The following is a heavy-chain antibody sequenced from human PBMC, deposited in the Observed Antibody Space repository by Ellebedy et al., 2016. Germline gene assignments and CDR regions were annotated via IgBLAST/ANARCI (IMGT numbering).Heavy chain of an antibody. Sequence: SETLSLXXAVSGGSISSSNWWSWVRQPPGKGLEWIGEIYHSGSTNYNPSLKSRVTISVDKSKNQFSLKLTSVTAADTAVYYCARTEIVVVPAAMRYYYYMDVWGKGTTVTVSS. J-gene: IGHJ6*03. D-gene: IGHD2-2*01. CDR2: IYHSGST. CDR3: ARTEIVVVPAAMRYYYYMDV. V-gene: IGHV4-4*02. CDR1: GGSISSSNW.